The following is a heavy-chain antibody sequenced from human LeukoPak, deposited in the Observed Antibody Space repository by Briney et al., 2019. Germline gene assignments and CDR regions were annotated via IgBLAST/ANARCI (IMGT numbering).Heavy chain of an antibody. D-gene: IGHD2-2*01. J-gene: IGHJ6*02. CDR3: ARVPIVVVPAAIEGMDV. V-gene: IGHV3-7*01. CDR2: IKQDGSEK. CDR1: GFTFSNYG. Sequence: EPGGSLRLSCAASGFTFSNYGMSWVRQAPGKGLEWVASIKQDGSEKFYVDSVKGRFTISRDNAKNSLYLQMNSLRDEDTAVYYCARVPIVVVPAAIEGMDVWGQGTTVTVSS.